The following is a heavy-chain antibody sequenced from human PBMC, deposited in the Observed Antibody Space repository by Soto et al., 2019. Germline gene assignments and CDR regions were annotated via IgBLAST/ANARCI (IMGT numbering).Heavy chain of an antibody. CDR1: GGSISSYF. CDR2: IYDDGTT. D-gene: IGHD2-2*01. CDR3: VSSRSAIYGDAVDA. Sequence: SETLSLTCSVSGGSISSYFMNWLRQPPGKGLEWIGYIYDDGTTDYNPSLKSRVTILLDMSKNQYSLKLSSVTAADTAVYYCVSSRSAIYGDAVDAWGQATMVTVSS. J-gene: IGHJ3*01. V-gene: IGHV4-59*03.